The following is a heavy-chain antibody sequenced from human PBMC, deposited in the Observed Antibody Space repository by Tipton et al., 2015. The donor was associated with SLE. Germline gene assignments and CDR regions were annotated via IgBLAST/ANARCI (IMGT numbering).Heavy chain of an antibody. V-gene: IGHV3-30*04. CDR1: GFTFSTYA. CDR2: ISYDGSNK. J-gene: IGHJ1*01. D-gene: IGHD2-8*02. Sequence: SLRLSCAASGFTFSTYAMVWVRQAPGKGLEWVAVISYDGSNKYYADSVKGRFTISRDNSKNTLYLQMNSLRVEDTAVYYCAKDWGTGDVYYFQHWGQGTLVTVSS. CDR3: AKDWGTGDVYYFQH.